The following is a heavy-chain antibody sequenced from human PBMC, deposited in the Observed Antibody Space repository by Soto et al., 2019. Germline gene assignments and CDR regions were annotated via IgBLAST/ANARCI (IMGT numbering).Heavy chain of an antibody. CDR3: ARSRERRSNWFDP. J-gene: IGHJ5*02. D-gene: IGHD1-1*01. CDR2: IKRDGSEK. CDR1: GVTFSSYW. Sequence: EVQLVESGGGLVQPGGSLRLSCAASGVTFSSYWISWVRQALGKGLEWVANIKRDGSEKYYVDSVKGRFTISRDNAKNSLYLQMNSLRAEDTAVYYCARSRERRSNWFDPWGQGTLVTVSS. V-gene: IGHV3-7*01.